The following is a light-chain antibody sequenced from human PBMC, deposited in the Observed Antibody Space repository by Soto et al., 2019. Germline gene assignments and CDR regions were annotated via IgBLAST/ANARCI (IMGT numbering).Light chain of an antibody. CDR3: QQSFNVPRT. V-gene: IGKV1-39*01. CDR1: QSISSS. Sequence: DIEMTQSPSSLSAPLFETITITCRASQSISSSLNLFQHSPGQPPKLLLFAASNLHAGVPPRFSGSGSGTSFSLTIRSLQPEDFAIYYCQQSFNVPRTFGPGTKVDIK. J-gene: IGKJ1*01. CDR2: AAS.